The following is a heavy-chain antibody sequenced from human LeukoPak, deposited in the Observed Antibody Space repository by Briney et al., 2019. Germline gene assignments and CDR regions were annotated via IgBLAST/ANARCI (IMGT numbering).Heavy chain of an antibody. J-gene: IGHJ4*02. V-gene: IGHV4-39*01. CDR3: ARQTGSGLFILP. CDR1: GGSISSSYSY. D-gene: IGHD3/OR15-3a*01. Sequence: SETLSLTCTVSGGSISSSYSYWGWIRQPPGMGLEWIGSIYYTGNTYYNASLKSQVSISIDTSKNQFSLKLTSVTAADTAVYYCARQTGSGLFILPGGQGTLVTVSS. CDR2: IYYTGNT.